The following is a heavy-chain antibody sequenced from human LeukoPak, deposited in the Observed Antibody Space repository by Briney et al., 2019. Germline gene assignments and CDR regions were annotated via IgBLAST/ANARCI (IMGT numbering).Heavy chain of an antibody. CDR2: IYYGGST. D-gene: IGHD4/OR15-4a*01. J-gene: IGHJ5*02. V-gene: IGHV4-59*08. CDR3: ARHAKALCNWFDP. CDR1: GGSISGYY. Sequence: SSETLSLTCTVSGGSISGYYWSWIRQPPGKGLEWIGYIYYGGSTNYNPSLKSRVTISVDTSKNQFSLKLSSVTAADTAVCYCARHAKALCNWFDPWGQGTLVTVSS.